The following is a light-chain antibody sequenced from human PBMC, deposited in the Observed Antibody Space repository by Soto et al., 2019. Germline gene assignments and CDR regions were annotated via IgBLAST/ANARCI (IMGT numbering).Light chain of an antibody. Sequence: QSALTQPASVSGSPGQSITISCTGTITDVGSSNYVSWYKQHPGKAPKLMIYDVSNRPSGVSNRFSGSKSGNTASLTISGLQAEDEADYYCSSYTTTSTWVFGGGPRSPS. CDR3: SSYTTTSTWV. CDR1: ITDVGSSNY. V-gene: IGLV2-14*01. J-gene: IGLJ2*01. CDR2: DVS.